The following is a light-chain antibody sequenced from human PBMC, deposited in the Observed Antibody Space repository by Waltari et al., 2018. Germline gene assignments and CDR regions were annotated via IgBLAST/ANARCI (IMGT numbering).Light chain of an antibody. Sequence: EIVLTQSPATLSLSPGERATLSCRASQSVSSYLAWYQQKPGQAPRLLIYDASNRATGIPARFSGSGSGTDFTLTISSLEPEDFAVYYCQQRSNWPLRATFGPGTKVDIK. CDR3: QQRSNWPLRAT. V-gene: IGKV3-11*01. CDR1: QSVSSY. J-gene: IGKJ3*01. CDR2: DAS.